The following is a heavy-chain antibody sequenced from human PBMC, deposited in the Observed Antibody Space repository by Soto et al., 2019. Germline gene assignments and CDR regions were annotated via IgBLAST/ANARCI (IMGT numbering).Heavy chain of an antibody. J-gene: IGHJ5*02. V-gene: IGHV4-30-2*01. Sequence: SETLSLTCTVSGGFVNSDTHSWSWIRQTPGKRLEWIGFIYHSGGTYYNPSLKSRVTLSIDRTKKQFSLKLKSVTAADTAVYFCARTMTTSGWFDPWGQGTLVTVSS. D-gene: IGHD4-17*01. CDR3: ARTMTTSGWFDP. CDR2: IYHSGGT. CDR1: GGFVNSDTHS.